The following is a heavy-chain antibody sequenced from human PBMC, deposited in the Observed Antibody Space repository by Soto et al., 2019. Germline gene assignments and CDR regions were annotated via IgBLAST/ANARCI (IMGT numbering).Heavy chain of an antibody. CDR1: GFTFSTYD. D-gene: IGHD3-10*01. V-gene: IGHV3-48*02. CDR2: ISGTSPTT. J-gene: IGHJ4*02. CDR3: ARDRDGDGDFDS. Sequence: PGGSLRLSCAASGFTFSTYDMNWVRQAPGKGLEWISFISGTSPTTSYADSVRGRFTISRDDARNSLYLQMNSLRDDDTAVYYCARDRDGDGDFDSWGQVPLVTVSS.